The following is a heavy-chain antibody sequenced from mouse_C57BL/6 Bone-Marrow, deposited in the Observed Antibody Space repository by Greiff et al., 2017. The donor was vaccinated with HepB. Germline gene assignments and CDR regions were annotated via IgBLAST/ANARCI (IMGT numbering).Heavy chain of an antibody. J-gene: IGHJ3*01. V-gene: IGHV3-6*01. CDR3: ARECYYGSSWGFAY. D-gene: IGHD1-1*01. CDR2: ISYDGSN. CDR1: GYSITSGYY. Sequence: VQLKESGPGLVKPSQSLSLTCSVTGYSITSGYYWNWIRQFQGNKLEWMGDISYDGSNNYNPALKNRISITRDTSKNQFFLKLNSVTNEDTATYYCARECYYGSSWGFAYWGHGTLVTFSA.